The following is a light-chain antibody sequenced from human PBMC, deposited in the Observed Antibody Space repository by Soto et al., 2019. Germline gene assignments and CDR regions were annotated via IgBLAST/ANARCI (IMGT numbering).Light chain of an antibody. CDR2: AAS. CDR1: LSVASNY. J-gene: IGKJ1*01. V-gene: IGKV3-20*01. Sequence: EIVLTQSPGTLPLSTGERATLSCRASLSVASNYVAWYQQKPGQAPRLLIYAASGRATGIPDRFSGSGSGTDFSLIISRLEPEDFAVYYCQQYGSAPWTCGQGNKLEIK. CDR3: QQYGSAPWT.